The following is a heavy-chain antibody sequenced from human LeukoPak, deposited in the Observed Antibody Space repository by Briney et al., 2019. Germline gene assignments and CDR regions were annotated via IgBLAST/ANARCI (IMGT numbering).Heavy chain of an antibody. J-gene: IGHJ6*02. CDR2: IYYSGST. CDR1: GGSISSYY. V-gene: IGHV4-59*01. CDR3: ARVGGYYYYYYGMDV. Sequence: SETLSLTCTVSGGSISSYYWSWIRQPPGKGLEWIGYIYYSGSTNYNPSLKSRVTISVDTSKNQFSLRLSSVTAADTAVYYCARVGGYYYYYYGMDVWGQGTTVTVSS. D-gene: IGHD2-15*01.